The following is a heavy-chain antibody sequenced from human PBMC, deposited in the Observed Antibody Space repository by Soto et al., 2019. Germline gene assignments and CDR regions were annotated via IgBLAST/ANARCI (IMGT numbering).Heavy chain of an antibody. D-gene: IGHD2-15*01. J-gene: IGHJ3*01. CDR1: GFFISSGNY. V-gene: IGHV4-38-2*01. CDR3: ARARWYDAFDV. Sequence: SETLSLTCAASGFFISSGNYWGWIRKPPGKGLEWIGSIFHGGNTYYNPSLKSRVTISVDMSKNQFSLKLNSVTAADTAVYYCARARWYDAFDVWGQGTVVTVSS. CDR2: IFHGGNT.